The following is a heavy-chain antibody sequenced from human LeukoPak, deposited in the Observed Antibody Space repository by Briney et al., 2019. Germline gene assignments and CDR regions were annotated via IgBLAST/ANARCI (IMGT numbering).Heavy chain of an antibody. CDR3: ARDGYSNRRVWFDP. V-gene: IGHV4-39*07. J-gene: IGHJ5*02. D-gene: IGHD2-15*01. CDR1: GGSISSSSYY. Sequence: SETLSLTCTVSGGSISSSSYYWGWIRQPPGKGLEWIGSIYYSGSTYYNPSLKSRVTISVDTSKNQFSLKLSSVTAADTAVYYCARDGYSNRRVWFDPWGQGTLVTVSS. CDR2: IYYSGST.